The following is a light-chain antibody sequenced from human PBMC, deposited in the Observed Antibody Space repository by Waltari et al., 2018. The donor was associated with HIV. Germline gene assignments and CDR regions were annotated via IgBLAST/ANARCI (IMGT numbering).Light chain of an antibody. J-gene: IGKJ3*01. CDR2: KTS. Sequence: DIQMTQSQSTLSASVGDRVTITCRASQSVSTWLAWYQQKPGKAPKLVIYKTSSLETGVPSRFSGSGSGTEFTLTISDLHPDDFATYYCQQMNSFSFGPGTKVEI. CDR3: QQMNSFS. CDR1: QSVSTW. V-gene: IGKV1-5*03.